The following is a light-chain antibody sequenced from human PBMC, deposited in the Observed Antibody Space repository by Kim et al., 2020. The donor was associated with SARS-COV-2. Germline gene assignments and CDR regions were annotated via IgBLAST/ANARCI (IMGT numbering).Light chain of an antibody. Sequence: VALGQTARITWGGNNIGSKNVHWYQQKPGQAPVLVIYRDSNRPSGIPERFSGSNSGNTATLTISRAQAGDEADYYCQVWDSSTYVFGTGTKVTVL. V-gene: IGLV3-9*01. CDR1: NIGSKN. CDR3: QVWDSSTYV. CDR2: RDS. J-gene: IGLJ1*01.